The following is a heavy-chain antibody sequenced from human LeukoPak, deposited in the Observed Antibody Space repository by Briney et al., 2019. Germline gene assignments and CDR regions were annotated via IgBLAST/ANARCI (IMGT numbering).Heavy chain of an antibody. CDR2: IYHSGST. V-gene: IGHV4-38-2*02. Sequence: PSETLSLTCTVSGYSISRGYYWAWIRQPPGKGLEWIGSIYHSGSTYYNPSLKSRVTVSVDTSKNQFSLKLSSVTAADTAVYYCARRLAYYYGSGSYSNFDYWGQGTLVTVSS. CDR1: GYSISRGYY. CDR3: ARRLAYYYGSGSYSNFDY. J-gene: IGHJ4*02. D-gene: IGHD3-10*01.